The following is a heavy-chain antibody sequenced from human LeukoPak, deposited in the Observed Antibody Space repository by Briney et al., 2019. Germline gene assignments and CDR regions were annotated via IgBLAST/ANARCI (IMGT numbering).Heavy chain of an antibody. V-gene: IGHV1-18*04. J-gene: IGHJ4*02. CDR1: GYTFTGYY. CDR2: INPNGGNT. CDR3: AREESYYDSSGYYYYFDY. D-gene: IGHD3-22*01. Sequence: ASVKVSCKASGYTFTGYYMHWVRQAPGQGLQWMGWINPNGGNTNYAQKLQGRVTMTTDTSTSTAYMELRSLRSDDTAVYYCAREESYYDSSGYYYYFDYWGQGTLVTVSS.